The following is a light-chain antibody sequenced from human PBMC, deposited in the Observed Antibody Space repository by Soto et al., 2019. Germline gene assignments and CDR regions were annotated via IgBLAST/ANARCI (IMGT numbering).Light chain of an antibody. Sequence: DIPLTQSPSFLSASVGDRVTITCRASQGTNTYLAWYQQKTGKAPKVRIYGASSLQSGGPPRFSGSGSGTEFTLTISCLQPEDSATYYCQQLCSYPQTFGQGTKVEIK. V-gene: IGKV1-9*01. J-gene: IGKJ1*01. CDR2: GAS. CDR3: QQLCSYPQT. CDR1: QGTNTY.